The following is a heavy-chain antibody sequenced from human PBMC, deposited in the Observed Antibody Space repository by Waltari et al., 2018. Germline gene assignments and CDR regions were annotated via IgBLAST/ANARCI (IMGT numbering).Heavy chain of an antibody. Sequence: EAQLVESGGGLVKPGGSLRLSCAASGFTFSSYSMNWVRQAPGKGLEWISSISSTGTYTHYADSVKGRFTISRDNAKNSLYLQMNSLRADDTGVYWCATGGWGFYLDNWGQGTLVTFSS. CDR2: ISSTGTYT. V-gene: IGHV3-21*01. CDR3: ATGGWGFYLDN. D-gene: IGHD7-27*01. CDR1: GFTFSSYS. J-gene: IGHJ4*02.